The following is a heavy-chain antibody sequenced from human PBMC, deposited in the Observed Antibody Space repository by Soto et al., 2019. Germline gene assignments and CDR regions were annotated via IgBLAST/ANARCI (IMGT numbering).Heavy chain of an antibody. CDR2: ISCDGSNK. D-gene: IGHD2-15*01. V-gene: IGHV3-30-3*01. J-gene: IGHJ6*02. CDR3: ARGDREDIAVVVGVRPGEYGVDV. Sequence: PGGSLRLSCAASGFTFRNYAMHWVRQAPGKGLECVAVISCDGSNKFYRDYVKGRFTISRDNSKNTLYLQINSLRYEDTAVYYCARGDREDIAVVVGVRPGEYGVDVWGQGTTVTVSS. CDR1: GFTFRNYA.